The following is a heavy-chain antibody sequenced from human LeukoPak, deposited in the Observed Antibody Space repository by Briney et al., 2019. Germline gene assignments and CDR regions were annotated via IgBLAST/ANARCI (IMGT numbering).Heavy chain of an antibody. D-gene: IGHD2-21*01. J-gene: IGHJ4*02. Sequence: GGSLRLSCVGSGFTFRSHAMSWVRQAPEKGLEFVSGIYENGGTTYYADSVKGRFSISRDNSKNTLYLQMDSLRGKDTAVYYCAKDFRIGYSAHFDYWGQGALVTVSS. CDR3: AKDFRIGYSAHFDY. CDR2: IYENGGTT. CDR1: GFTFRSHA. V-gene: IGHV3-23*01.